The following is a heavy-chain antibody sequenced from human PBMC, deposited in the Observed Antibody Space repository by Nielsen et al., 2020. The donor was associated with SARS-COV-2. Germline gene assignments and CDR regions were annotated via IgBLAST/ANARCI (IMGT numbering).Heavy chain of an antibody. CDR1: GGTFSSYA. CDR3: ARVRCSGGSCYFDY. J-gene: IGHJ4*02. V-gene: IGHV1-18*01. CDR2: ISAYNGNT. Sequence: ASVKVSCKASGGTFSSYAISWVRQAPGQGLEWMGWISAYNGNTNYARKLQGRVTMTTDTSTSTAYMELRSLRSDDTAVYYCARVRCSGGSCYFDYWGQGTLVTVSS. D-gene: IGHD2-15*01.